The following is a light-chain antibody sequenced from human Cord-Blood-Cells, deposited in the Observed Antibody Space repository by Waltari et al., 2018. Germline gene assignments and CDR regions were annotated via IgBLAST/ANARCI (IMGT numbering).Light chain of an antibody. J-gene: IGLJ3*02. V-gene: IGLV2-8*01. CDR2: EVS. CDR3: SSYAGSNIWV. CDR1: SSDVGGYNY. Sequence: QSALTQPPSASGSPGQSVTISCTGTSSDVGGYNYVSWYQQHPGKAPKLMIYEVSKRPSGVPDRFSGSKYGNTASLTVSGLQAEDEADYYCSSYAGSNIWVFGGGTKLTVL.